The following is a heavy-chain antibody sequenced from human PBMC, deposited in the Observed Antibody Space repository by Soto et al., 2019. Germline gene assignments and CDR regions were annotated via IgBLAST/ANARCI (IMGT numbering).Heavy chain of an antibody. D-gene: IGHD2-8*01. CDR3: ATVETLGYCTNSLCVSWDY. Sequence: QVQLVQSGAEVKKPGASVKVSCKVSGYTLTGLSMHWVRQAPGKGLEWMGGFDPEDGKRIYAQKLQGRVTMTEDRSTVTGYMELSSLRSEDTAVYYCATVETLGYCTNSLCVSWDYWGQGTLVTVSS. CDR1: GYTLTGLS. V-gene: IGHV1-24*01. J-gene: IGHJ4*02. CDR2: FDPEDGKR.